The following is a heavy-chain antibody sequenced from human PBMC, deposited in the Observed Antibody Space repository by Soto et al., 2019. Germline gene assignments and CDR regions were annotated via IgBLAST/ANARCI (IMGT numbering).Heavy chain of an antibody. J-gene: IGHJ5*02. Sequence: QVQLQESGPGLVKPSGTLSLTCAVSGDSISSSNWWNWVRQSPGKGLEWIGEIHHSGITNYNPSLKSRVTTSVDESKKQFSLKLNSVTAADTAVYYCARVRQYCSSSSCYLDPWGQGTLVTVSS. CDR1: GDSISSSNW. V-gene: IGHV4-4*02. CDR2: IHHSGIT. CDR3: ARVRQYCSSSSCYLDP. D-gene: IGHD2-2*01.